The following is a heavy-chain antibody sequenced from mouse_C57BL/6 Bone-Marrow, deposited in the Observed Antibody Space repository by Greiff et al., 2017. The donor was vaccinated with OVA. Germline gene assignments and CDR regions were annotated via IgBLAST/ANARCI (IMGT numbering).Heavy chain of an antibody. CDR3: ARDPMITTGDMDY. CDR1: GFTFSSYA. Sequence: EVMLVESGGGLVKPGGSLKLSCAASGFTFSSYAMSWVRQTPAKRLEWVATISDGGSYTYYPDNVKGRFTISRDTAKNNLYLQMSHLKAEDTAMYNCARDPMITTGDMDYGGQGTSVTVTS. J-gene: IGHJ4*01. D-gene: IGHD2-4*01. V-gene: IGHV5-4*01. CDR2: ISDGGSYT.